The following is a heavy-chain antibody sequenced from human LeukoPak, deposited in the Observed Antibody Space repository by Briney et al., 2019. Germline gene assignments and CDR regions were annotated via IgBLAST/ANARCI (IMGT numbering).Heavy chain of an antibody. CDR3: ARDHNYAFDY. CDR2: ISSISGTI. CDR1: GLTFSSYS. D-gene: IGHD5-18*01. Sequence: GGSLRLSCAASGLTFSSYSMNWVRQAPGKGLEWVSYISSISGTINYADSVKGRFTISGDNARNSLFLQVNSLRAEDTAVYYCARDHNYAFDYWGQGTLVTDS. V-gene: IGHV3-48*01. J-gene: IGHJ4*02.